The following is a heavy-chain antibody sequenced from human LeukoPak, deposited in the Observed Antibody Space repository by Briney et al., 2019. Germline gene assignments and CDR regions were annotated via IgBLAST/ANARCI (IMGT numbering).Heavy chain of an antibody. CDR2: INHSGST. Sequence: SETLSLTCTVSAGSFSGDYWSWIRQPPGKGLEWIGEINHSGSTNYNPSLKSRVTISVDTSKNQFSLKLSSVTAADTAVYYCARGLHWFDPWGQGTLVTVSS. V-gene: IGHV4-34*01. CDR3: ARGLHWFDP. CDR1: AGSFSGDY. J-gene: IGHJ5*02.